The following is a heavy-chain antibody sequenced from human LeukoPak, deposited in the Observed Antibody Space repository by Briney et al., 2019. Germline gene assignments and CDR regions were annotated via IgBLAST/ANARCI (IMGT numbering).Heavy chain of an antibody. CDR1: GFTFRNYG. Sequence: GGSLRLSCAASGFTFRNYGMHWVRQATGKGLEWVSFIRSDGNNRFYADSVKGRFTIYRDNSKNMLYLQMDTLRSEDTALYYCAKDPGASVSGFHMDVWGKGTTVIVSS. CDR2: IRSDGNNR. V-gene: IGHV3-30*02. D-gene: IGHD2-8*02. J-gene: IGHJ6*03. CDR3: AKDPGASVSGFHMDV.